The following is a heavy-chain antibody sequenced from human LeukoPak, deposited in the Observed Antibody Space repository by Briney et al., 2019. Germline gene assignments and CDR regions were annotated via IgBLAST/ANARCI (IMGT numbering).Heavy chain of an antibody. Sequence: GGSLRLSRAASGFTFSGSAMHWVRQASGKGLEWVGRIRSKANSYATAYAASVKGRFTISGDDSKNTAYLQMNSLKTEDTAVYYCTRQPRGQWLVDYWGQGTLVTVSS. CDR2: IRSKANSYAT. CDR1: GFTFSGSA. V-gene: IGHV3-73*01. J-gene: IGHJ4*02. CDR3: TRQPRGQWLVDY. D-gene: IGHD6-19*01.